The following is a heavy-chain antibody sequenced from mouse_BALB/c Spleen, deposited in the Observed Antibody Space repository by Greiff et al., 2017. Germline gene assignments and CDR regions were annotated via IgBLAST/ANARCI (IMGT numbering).Heavy chain of an antibody. V-gene: IGHV1-87*01. Sequence: VKLQQSGAELARPGASVKLSCKASGYTFTSYWMQWVKQRPGQGLEWIGAIYPGDGDTRYTQKFKGKATLTADKSSSTAYMQLSSLASEDSAVYYCARRDWDAFAYWGQGTLVTVSA. J-gene: IGHJ3*01. CDR1: GYTFTSYW. D-gene: IGHD4-1*01. CDR3: ARRDWDAFAY. CDR2: IYPGDGDT.